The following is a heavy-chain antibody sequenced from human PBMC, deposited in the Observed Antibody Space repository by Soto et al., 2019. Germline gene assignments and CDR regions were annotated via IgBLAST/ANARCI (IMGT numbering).Heavy chain of an antibody. CDR1: GGSISSGDYY. V-gene: IGHV4-30-4*01. J-gene: IGHJ5*02. D-gene: IGHD2-21*01. Sequence: QVQLQESGPGLVKPSQTLSITCTVSGGSISSGDYYWSWIRQPPGKGLEWTGYIYYSGSTYYSPSLTSRVTISVDTSKNQFSLKLSSVTAVDTAVYYCASYGDNWFYPWGQGTLVTVSS. CDR3: ASYGDNWFYP. CDR2: IYYSGST.